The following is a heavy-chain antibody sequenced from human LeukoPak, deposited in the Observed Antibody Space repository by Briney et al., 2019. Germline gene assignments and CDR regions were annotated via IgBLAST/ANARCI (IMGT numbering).Heavy chain of an antibody. Sequence: SQTLSLTCTVSGGSISSYYWSWIRQPPGKGLEWIGYIYYSGSTNYNPSLKSRVTISVDTSKNQFSLKLSSVTAADTAVYYCARQYYYGSGSYYDLWGQGTLVTVSS. D-gene: IGHD3-10*01. CDR3: ARQYYYGSGSYYDL. CDR1: GGSISSYY. CDR2: IYYSGST. J-gene: IGHJ4*02. V-gene: IGHV4-59*01.